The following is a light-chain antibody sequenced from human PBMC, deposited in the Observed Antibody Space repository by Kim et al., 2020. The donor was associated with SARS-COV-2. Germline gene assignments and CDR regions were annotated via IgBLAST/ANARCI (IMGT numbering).Light chain of an antibody. Sequence: RATLSCTGGSSNIGAGYDVHWYQQLPGPAPKLLIYGNSNRPSGVPDRFSGSKSGTSASLAITGLQAEDEADFYCQSYDSSLSGVVFGGGTQLTVL. J-gene: IGLJ2*01. CDR2: GNS. CDR3: QSYDSSLSGVV. CDR1: SSNIGAGYD. V-gene: IGLV1-40*01.